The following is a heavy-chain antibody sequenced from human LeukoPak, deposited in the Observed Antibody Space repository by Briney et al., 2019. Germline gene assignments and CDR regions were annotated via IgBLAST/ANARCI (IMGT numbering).Heavy chain of an antibody. D-gene: IGHD2-2*01. V-gene: IGHV1-69*05. J-gene: IGHJ5*02. CDR3: AREGHCSSTSCYAGRIYKWFDP. Sequence: SVKVSCKASGGTFSSYAISWVRQAPGQGLEWMGAIIPIFGTANYAQKFQGRVTITTDESTSTAYMELSSLRSEDTAVYYCAREGHCSSTSCYAGRIYKWFDPWGQGTLATVSS. CDR1: GGTFSSYA. CDR2: IIPIFGTA.